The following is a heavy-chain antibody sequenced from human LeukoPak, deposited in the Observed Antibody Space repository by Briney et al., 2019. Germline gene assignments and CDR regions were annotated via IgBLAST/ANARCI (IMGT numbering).Heavy chain of an antibody. Sequence: ASVKVSCXASGYTFTSYYMHWVRQAPGQGLEWMGIINPSGGSTSYAQKFQGRVTMTRDTSTSTVYMELSSLRSEDTAVYYCAKGAYQLLFDYWGQGTLVTVSS. V-gene: IGHV1-46*01. CDR2: INPSGGST. J-gene: IGHJ4*02. CDR3: AKGAYQLLFDY. CDR1: GYTFTSYY. D-gene: IGHD2-2*01.